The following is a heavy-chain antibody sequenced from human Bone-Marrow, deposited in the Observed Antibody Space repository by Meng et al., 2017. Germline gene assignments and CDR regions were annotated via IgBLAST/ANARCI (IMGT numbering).Heavy chain of an antibody. V-gene: IGHV3-49*03. CDR1: GFTFGDYA. J-gene: IGHJ5*02. CDR3: TRDPLGYCSGGSCPSGWFDP. CDR2: IRSKAYGGTT. D-gene: IGHD2-15*01. Sequence: GGSLRLSCTASGFTFGDYAMSWFRQAPGKGLEWVGFIRSKAYGGTTEYAASVKGRFTISRDDSKSIAYLQMNSLKTEDTAVYYCTRDPLGYCSGGSCPSGWFDPWGQRTLVTVSS.